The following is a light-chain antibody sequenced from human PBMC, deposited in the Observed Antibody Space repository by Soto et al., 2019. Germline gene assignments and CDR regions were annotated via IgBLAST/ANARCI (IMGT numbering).Light chain of an antibody. Sequence: SYVLTQSPSVSVAPGETATITCGGRNIGSKSVQWYQQKPGQAPVLVMNYDNDRPSGIPERFSGSNSGDTATLTISRVEAGDEADYYGQLWERSVDHVIFGGGPSSPS. J-gene: IGLJ2*01. CDR2: YDN. CDR1: NIGSKS. CDR3: QLWERSVDHVI. V-gene: IGLV3-21*01.